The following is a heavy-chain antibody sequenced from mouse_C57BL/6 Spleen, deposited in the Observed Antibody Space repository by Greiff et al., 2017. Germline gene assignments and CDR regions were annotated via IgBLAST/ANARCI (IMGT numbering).Heavy chain of an antibody. J-gene: IGHJ4*01. V-gene: IGHV1-4*01. CDR3: AKPHGYAMDY. Sequence: QVTLKVSGAELARPGASVKMSCKASGYTFTSYTMHWVKQRPGQGLEWIGYINPSSGYTKYNQKFKDKATLTADKSSSTAYMQLSSLTSEDSAVYYCAKPHGYAMDYWGQGTSVTVSS. CDR1: GYTFTSYT. CDR2: INPSSGYT. D-gene: IGHD1-1*02.